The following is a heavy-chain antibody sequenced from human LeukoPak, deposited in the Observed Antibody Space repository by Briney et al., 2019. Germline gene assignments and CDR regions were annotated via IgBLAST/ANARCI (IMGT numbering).Heavy chain of an antibody. CDR2: ISGSGGST. J-gene: IGHJ4*02. D-gene: IGHD3-22*01. Sequence: GGSLRLSCAASGFTFSSYTMSWVRQAPGKGLEWGSAISGSGGSTYYADSVKGRFTISRDNSKNTLYLQMNSLRAEDTAVYYCAKARILYDSSGYYPEPFDYWGQGTLVTVSS. CDR3: AKARILYDSSGYYPEPFDY. CDR1: GFTFSSYT. V-gene: IGHV3-23*01.